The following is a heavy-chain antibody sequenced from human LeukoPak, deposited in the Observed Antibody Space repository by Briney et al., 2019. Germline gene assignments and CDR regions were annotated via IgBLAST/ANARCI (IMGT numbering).Heavy chain of an antibody. J-gene: IGHJ6*02. D-gene: IGHD3-10*01. CDR1: GGSISSYY. CDR3: WFRGFSGSVV. CDR2: IYYSGST. Sequence: SETLSLTCTVSGGSISSYYWGWIRQPPGKGLEWIGSIYYSGSTYYNPSLKSRVTISVDTSKNQFSLKLSSVTAADTAVYYCWFRGFSGSVVWGQGTTVTVSS. V-gene: IGHV4-39*07.